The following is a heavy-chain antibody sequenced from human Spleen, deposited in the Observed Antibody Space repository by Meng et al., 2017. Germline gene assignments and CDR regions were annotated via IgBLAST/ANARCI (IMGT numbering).Heavy chain of an antibody. V-gene: IGHV4-34*09. J-gene: IGHJ4*02. CDR1: GGSFSGYY. D-gene: IGHD3-22*01. Sequence: LRLSCAVYGGSFSGYYWSWIRQPPGKGLEWIGEINHSGSTYYNPSLKSRVTISVDTSKNQFSLKLSSVTAADTAVYYCARVVLNYYDSRRQYYFDYWGQGTLVTVSS. CDR3: ARVVLNYYDSRRQYYFDY. CDR2: INHSGST.